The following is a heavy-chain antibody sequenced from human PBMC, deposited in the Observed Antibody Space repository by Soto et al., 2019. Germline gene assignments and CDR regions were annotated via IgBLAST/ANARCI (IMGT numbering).Heavy chain of an antibody. CDR3: SKTDYYRYGMDV. CDR2: IYYGGTT. CDR1: GGSISSSSYY. V-gene: IGHV4-39*01. Sequence: QLQLQESGPGLVKPSETLSLTCSVSGGSISSSSYYWGWIRQPPGKGLEWVGSIYYGGTTYYNPSLKSRVTISVDTSKNQFSLRLSSVTAADTAVYYCSKTDYYRYGMDVWGQGTTVTVSS. J-gene: IGHJ6*02.